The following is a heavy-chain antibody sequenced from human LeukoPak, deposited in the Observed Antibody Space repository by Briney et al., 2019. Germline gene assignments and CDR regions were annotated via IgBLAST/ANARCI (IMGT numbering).Heavy chain of an antibody. D-gene: IGHD4-17*01. Sequence: GGSLRLSCAASGFTFSTYSMNWVRQAPGKGLEWVSSISSSSSYRYYADSVKGRFTISRDNARNSLYLQMNSLRVEDTAVYYCARGNYGEDYWGQGALVTVTS. J-gene: IGHJ4*02. CDR3: ARGNYGEDY. CDR1: GFTFSTYS. V-gene: IGHV3-21*04. CDR2: ISSSSSYR.